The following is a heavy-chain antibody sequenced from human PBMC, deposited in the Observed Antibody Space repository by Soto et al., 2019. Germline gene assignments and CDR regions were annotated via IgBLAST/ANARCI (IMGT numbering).Heavy chain of an antibody. CDR3: ARYDSSVSGFDT. V-gene: IGHV5-10-1*01. CDR2: IDPSDSYT. D-gene: IGHD3-22*01. CDR1: GYSFTSYW. Sequence: GESLKISCKGSGYSFTSYWISWVRQMPGKGLEWMGRIDPSDSYTNYSPSFQGHVTISADKSISTAYLQWSSLKASDTATYYCARYDSSVSGFDTWGQGTLVTVS. J-gene: IGHJ5*02.